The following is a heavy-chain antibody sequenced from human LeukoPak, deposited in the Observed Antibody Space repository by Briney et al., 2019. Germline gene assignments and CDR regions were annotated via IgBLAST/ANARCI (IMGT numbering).Heavy chain of an antibody. Sequence: PSETLSLTCTVSGGSISSYYWSWIRKPPGKGLEWIGYIYYSGSTKYNPSLKSRITISVDTSKNQFSLKLISVTAADTAVYYCATVVRGDILTGYYIDHWGQGTLVTVSS. D-gene: IGHD3-9*01. CDR1: GGSISSYY. J-gene: IGHJ4*02. CDR3: ATVVRGDILTGYYIDH. V-gene: IGHV4-59*01. CDR2: IYYSGST.